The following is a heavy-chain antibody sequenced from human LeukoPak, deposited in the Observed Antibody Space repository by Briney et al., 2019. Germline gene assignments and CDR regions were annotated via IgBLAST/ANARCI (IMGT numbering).Heavy chain of an antibody. J-gene: IGHJ4*02. Sequence: LRLSCAASGFTFSSYEMNWVRQPPGKGLEWIASINYSGSTYYNPSLKSRVTISVDTSENQFSLKLSSVTAADTAVYYCARYVVYGSGKYYFDYWGQGTLVTVSS. CDR1: GFTFSSYE. CDR2: INYSGST. CDR3: ARYVVYGSGKYYFDY. D-gene: IGHD3-10*01. V-gene: IGHV4-59*05.